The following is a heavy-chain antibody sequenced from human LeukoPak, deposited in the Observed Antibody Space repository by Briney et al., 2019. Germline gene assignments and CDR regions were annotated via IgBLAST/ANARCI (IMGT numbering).Heavy chain of an antibody. J-gene: IGHJ6*03. V-gene: IGHV3-21*01. Sequence: AGGSLRLSCAASGFTFSSYSMNWVRQAPGKGLEWASSISSSTSYIYYADSVKGRFTISRDKAKNSLYLQMNSLRAEDTAVYYCARDPGGKWPRLPNYYYYMDVWGKGTTVTISS. CDR2: ISSSTSYI. CDR1: GFTFSSYS. CDR3: ARDPGGKWPRLPNYYYYMDV. D-gene: IGHD5-12*01.